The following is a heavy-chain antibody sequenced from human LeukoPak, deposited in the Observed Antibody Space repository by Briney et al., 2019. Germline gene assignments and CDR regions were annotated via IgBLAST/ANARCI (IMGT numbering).Heavy chain of an antibody. CDR3: ARYGSGSYSDDHFQH. CDR2: IYYSGST. CDR1: GFSFSDYS. D-gene: IGHD3-10*01. V-gene: IGHV4-59*08. Sequence: TGGSLRLSCAASGFSFSDYSMNWIRQPPGKGLEWIGFIYYSGSTKYNPSLKSRVTISVDTSKNQFSLKLTSVTAADTAVYYCARYGSGSYSDDHFQHWGQGTLVTVSS. J-gene: IGHJ1*01.